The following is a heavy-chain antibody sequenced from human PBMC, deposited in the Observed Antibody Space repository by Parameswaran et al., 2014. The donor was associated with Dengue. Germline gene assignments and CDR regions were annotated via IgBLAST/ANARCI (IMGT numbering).Heavy chain of an antibody. D-gene: IGHD2-15*01. CDR2: INTYNGNT. Sequence: SWVRQAPGQGLEWMAWINTYNGNTEYAQKFQGRATMTTDTSTSTVYVELGSLRSDDTAVYYCVRDSCSGGSCYIDYWGQGTLVTVSS. V-gene: IGHV1-18*01. J-gene: IGHJ4*02. CDR3: VRDSCSGGSCYIDY.